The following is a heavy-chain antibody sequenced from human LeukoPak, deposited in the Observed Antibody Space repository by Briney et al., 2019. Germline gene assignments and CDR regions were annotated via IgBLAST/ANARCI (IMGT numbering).Heavy chain of an antibody. Sequence: PGGSLRLSCAASGFNFANHAMSWVRQTPGKGLEWVSAISGGGDITYYADSVTGRFTISRDNSKDTLFLQMQSLRPGDTAVYYCVREDTPATANYWGQGTLVTISS. CDR3: VREDTPATANY. CDR1: GFNFANHA. D-gene: IGHD2-21*02. V-gene: IGHV3-23*01. CDR2: ISGGGDIT. J-gene: IGHJ4*02.